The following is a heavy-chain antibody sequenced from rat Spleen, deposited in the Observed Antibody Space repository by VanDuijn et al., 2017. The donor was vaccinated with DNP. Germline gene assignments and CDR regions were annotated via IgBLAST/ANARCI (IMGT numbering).Heavy chain of an antibody. D-gene: IGHD1-11*01. CDR2: ITTSGDST. CDR3: ARGGRSYFDY. CDR1: GFTFKNYW. J-gene: IGHJ2*01. Sequence: EVQLVESGGDLVRPGRSLKLSCVASGFTFKNYWMTWIRHVPGKGLEWVASITTSGDSTSSPDSVKGRFTISRDNAKNTLYLQMNSLRSEDTASYYCARGGRSYFDYWGQGVMVTVSS. V-gene: IGHV5-31*01.